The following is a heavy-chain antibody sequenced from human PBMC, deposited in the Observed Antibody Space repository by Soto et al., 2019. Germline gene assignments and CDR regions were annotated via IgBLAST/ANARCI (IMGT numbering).Heavy chain of an antibody. CDR2: MSYDGSSE. CDR1: GFTLGSYG. D-gene: IGHD3-16*01. CDR3: EKALRGHSDYGGFDI. V-gene: IGHV3-30*18. J-gene: IGHJ3*02. Sequence: GGSLRLSCAGSGFTLGSYGVHWVRQAPGKGLEWVALMSYDGSSEYYADSVKGRFTISRDISKNTLYLQMNRLRAEDTAVFYCEKALRGHSDYGGFDIWGQGTVVTVSS.